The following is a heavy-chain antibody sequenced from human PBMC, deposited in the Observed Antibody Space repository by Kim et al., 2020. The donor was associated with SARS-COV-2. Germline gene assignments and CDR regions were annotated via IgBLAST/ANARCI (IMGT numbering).Heavy chain of an antibody. J-gene: IGHJ6*02. V-gene: IGHV3-33*06. D-gene: IGHD3-10*01. CDR2: IWYDGSNK. Sequence: GGSLRLSCAASGFTFSSYGMHWVRQAPGKGLEWVAVIWYDGSNKYYADSVKGRFTISRDNSKNTLYLQMNSLRAEDTAVYYCAKRGLLWFGELWFPSHHYYYYYGMDVWGQGTTVTVSS. CDR3: AKRGLLWFGELWFPSHHYYYYYGMDV. CDR1: GFTFSSYG.